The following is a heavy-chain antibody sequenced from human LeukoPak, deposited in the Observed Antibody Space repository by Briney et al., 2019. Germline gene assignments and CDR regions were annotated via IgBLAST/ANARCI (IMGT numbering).Heavy chain of an antibody. CDR3: ARGSLTYYYGSGSPNFDY. CDR1: GGSFSGYY. D-gene: IGHD3-10*01. V-gene: IGHV4-34*01. CDR2: INHSEST. Sequence: SETLSLTCAVYGGSFSGYYGSWIRQPPGKGLEWIGEINHSESTNYNPSLKSRVTISVDTSKNQFSLKLSSVTAADTAVYYCARGSLTYYYGSGSPNFDYWGQGTLVTVSS. J-gene: IGHJ4*02.